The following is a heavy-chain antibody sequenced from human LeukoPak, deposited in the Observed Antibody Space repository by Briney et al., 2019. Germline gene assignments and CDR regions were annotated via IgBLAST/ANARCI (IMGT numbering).Heavy chain of an antibody. J-gene: IGHJ4*02. V-gene: IGHV3-23*01. CDR3: ARGVVGTTKY. CDR2: ITGSGDST. D-gene: IGHD1-26*01. CDR1: GFIFSSYA. Sequence: GGSLRLSCAASGFIFSSYAMSWVRQAPGKGLEWVSTITGSGDSTYYADSVKGRFTISRDNSKNTLYLQMNSLRAEDTAVYYCARGVVGTTKYWGQGTLVTVSS.